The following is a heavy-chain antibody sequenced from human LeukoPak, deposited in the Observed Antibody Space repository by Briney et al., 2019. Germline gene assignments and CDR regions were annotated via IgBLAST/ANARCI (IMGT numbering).Heavy chain of an antibody. CDR2: ISGSGGST. Sequence: GGSLRLSCAASGFTFTNYAMNWVRQAPGKGLEWVSAISGSGGSTYYADSVKGRFTISRDNSKNTLYLQMNSLRAEDTAVYYCAKDSIRGYSGYEVYPYYFDYWGQGTLVTVSS. CDR1: GFTFTNYA. V-gene: IGHV3-23*01. D-gene: IGHD5-12*01. CDR3: AKDSIRGYSGYEVYPYYFDY. J-gene: IGHJ4*02.